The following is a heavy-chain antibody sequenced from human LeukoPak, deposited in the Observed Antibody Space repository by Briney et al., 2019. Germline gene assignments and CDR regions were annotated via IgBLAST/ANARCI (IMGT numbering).Heavy chain of an antibody. CDR1: GFTVSSNY. V-gene: IGHV3-66*02. Sequence: GGSLRLSCAASGFTVSSNYMSWVRQAPGKGLEWVSVIYSGGSTYYADSVKGRFTISRDNSKNTLYLQMNSLRAEDTAVYYCARVNVGYCSSTSCQGVWGKGTTVTVSS. CDR3: ARVNVGYCSSTSCQGV. J-gene: IGHJ6*04. D-gene: IGHD2-2*01. CDR2: IYSGGST.